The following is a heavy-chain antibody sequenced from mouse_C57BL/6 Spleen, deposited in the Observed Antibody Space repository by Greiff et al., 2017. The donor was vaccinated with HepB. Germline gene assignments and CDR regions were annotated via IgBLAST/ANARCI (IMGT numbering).Heavy chain of an antibody. J-gene: IGHJ3*01. Sequence: QVQLQQPGAELVRPGTSVKLSCKASGYTFTSYWMHWVKQRPGQGLEWIGVIDPSDSYTNYNQKFKGKATLTVDTSSSTAYMQLSSLTSEDYAVYYCARGDYDAWFAYWGQGTLVTVSA. D-gene: IGHD2-4*01. V-gene: IGHV1-59*01. CDR1: GYTFTSYW. CDR2: IDPSDSYT. CDR3: ARGDYDAWFAY.